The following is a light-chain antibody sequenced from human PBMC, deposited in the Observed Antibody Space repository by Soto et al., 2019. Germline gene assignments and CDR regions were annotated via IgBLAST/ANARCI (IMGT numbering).Light chain of an antibody. Sequence: DIQMTQSPSTLSASVGDRITITCRASQSISSWLAWYQQKPGKAPKLLIYAASSLQSGVPSRFSGSGSGTDFNLTISSLQTEDFATYYCQQSYSTTQTFGQGTKVDIK. CDR1: QSISSW. CDR2: AAS. CDR3: QQSYSTTQT. V-gene: IGKV1-39*01. J-gene: IGKJ1*01.